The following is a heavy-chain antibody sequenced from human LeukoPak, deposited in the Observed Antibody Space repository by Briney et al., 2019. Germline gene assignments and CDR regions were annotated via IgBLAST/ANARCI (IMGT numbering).Heavy chain of an antibody. J-gene: IGHJ5*02. CDR1: GGSISSGRYY. CDR3: ATLPGGVTTPNPS. CDR2: VSTTGST. Sequence: SETLSLTCTVSGGSISSGRYYWSWTRQPAGKGLEWIGRVSTTGSTNYNPSLKSRVTISLDASKNQFSLKLTSVTAADTAVYYCATLPGGVTTPNPSWGQGTLVTVSS. D-gene: IGHD4-17*01. V-gene: IGHV4-61*02.